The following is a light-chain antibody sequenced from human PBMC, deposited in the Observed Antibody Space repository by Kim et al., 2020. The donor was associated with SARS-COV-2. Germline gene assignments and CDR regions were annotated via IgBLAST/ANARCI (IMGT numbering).Light chain of an antibody. J-gene: IGLJ2*01. Sequence: GQSITILCTGTSRDVGGYNFVSWYQQHPGKAPKVMIYDVSKRPSGVSDRFSGSKSGNTASLSISGLQAEDEADYYCSSYTNSSTHVFGGGTKVTVL. V-gene: IGLV2-14*03. CDR1: SRDVGGYNF. CDR3: SSYTNSSTHV. CDR2: DVS.